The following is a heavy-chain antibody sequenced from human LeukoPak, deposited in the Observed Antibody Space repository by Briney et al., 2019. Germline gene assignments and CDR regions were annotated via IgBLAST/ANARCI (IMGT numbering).Heavy chain of an antibody. V-gene: IGHV4-39*01. J-gene: IGHJ5*02. CDR2: IYYSGST. CDR3: ARPLRQYNWFDP. CDR1: GDSISSSSYY. D-gene: IGHD4-17*01. Sequence: PSETLSLTCSVSGDSISSSSYYWGWIRQPPGKGLEWIGSIYYSGSTYYNPSLKSRVTISVDTSKNRFSLKLSSVTAADTAVYYCARPLRQYNWFDPWGQGTLVTVSS.